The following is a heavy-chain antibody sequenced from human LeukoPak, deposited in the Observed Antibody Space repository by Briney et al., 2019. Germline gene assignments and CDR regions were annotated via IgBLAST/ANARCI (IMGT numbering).Heavy chain of an antibody. Sequence: GGSLRLSCAASGFPFSSYGLHWVRQAPGKGLEWMTFIRYDGSNTYYADSVKGRFTVSRDNSKNTLYLQTNSLRPEDTAVYYCAGIMITDYFDHWGQGTLVTVSS. J-gene: IGHJ4*02. D-gene: IGHD3-16*01. CDR2: IRYDGSNT. CDR3: AGIMITDYFDH. V-gene: IGHV3-30*02. CDR1: GFPFSSYG.